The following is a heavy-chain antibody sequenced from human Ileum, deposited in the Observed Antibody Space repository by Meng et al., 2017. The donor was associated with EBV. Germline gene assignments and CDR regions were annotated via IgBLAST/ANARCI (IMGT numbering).Heavy chain of an antibody. J-gene: IGHJ4*02. CDR3: ARGNKVSDRGFDY. V-gene: IGHV4-34*01. Sequence: QGQRQQWGAGLLKPSETLSLTCAVYGGSFSGYYWSWIRQPPGKGLEWIGEINHSGSTNYNPSLKSRVTISVDTSKNQFSLKLSSVTAADTAVYYCARGNKVSDRGFDYWGQGTLVTVSS. D-gene: IGHD3-10*01. CDR2: INHSGST. CDR1: GGSFSGYY.